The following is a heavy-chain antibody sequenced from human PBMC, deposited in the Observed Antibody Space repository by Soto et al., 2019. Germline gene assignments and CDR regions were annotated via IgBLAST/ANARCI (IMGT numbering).Heavy chain of an antibody. V-gene: IGHV3-23*01. CDR3: AKIYDFWSRHHDSFDV. CDR1: GFDYGRFA. J-gene: IGHJ3*01. D-gene: IGHD3-3*01. CDR2: TSGNGGDT. Sequence: GGSLRLSCVASGFDYGRFAMTWVRQAPGKGLEWVSGTSGNGGDTYYVDSVKGRFTISRDNPKNTLYLQMNGLRVEDTAVYYCAKIYDFWSRHHDSFDVWGQGTSVTVSS.